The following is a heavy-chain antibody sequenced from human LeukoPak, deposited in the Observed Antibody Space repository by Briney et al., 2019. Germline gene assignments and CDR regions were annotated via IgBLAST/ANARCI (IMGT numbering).Heavy chain of an antibody. CDR3: ARTNYYDSSGRNVLDAFDI. D-gene: IGHD3-22*01. CDR2: IKQDGSEK. J-gene: IGHJ3*02. V-gene: IGHV3-7*01. CDR1: GFTFSSYW. Sequence: TGRSLRLSCAASGFTFSSYWMSWVRQAPGKGLELVANIKQDGSEKYYVDSVKGRFTISRDNAKNSLYLQMNSLRAEDTAVYYCARTNYYDSSGRNVLDAFDIWGQGTMVTVSS.